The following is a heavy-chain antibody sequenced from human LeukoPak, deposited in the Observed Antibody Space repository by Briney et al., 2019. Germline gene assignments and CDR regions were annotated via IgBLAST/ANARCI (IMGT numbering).Heavy chain of an antibody. CDR1: GFPFTSYY. V-gene: IGHV1-18*04. D-gene: IGHD3-3*02. CDR3: VRGDTARAFYHFAY. J-gene: IGHJ4*02. CDR2: TSAYDSHT. Sequence: WASVKVSCKASGFPFTSYYINWVRQAPGQGLEWMGWTSAYDSHTNYAQSLQGRVTFTTDTSTTTAYMELRSLRSDDTAVYYCVRGDTARAFYHFAYWGQGTLVTVSS.